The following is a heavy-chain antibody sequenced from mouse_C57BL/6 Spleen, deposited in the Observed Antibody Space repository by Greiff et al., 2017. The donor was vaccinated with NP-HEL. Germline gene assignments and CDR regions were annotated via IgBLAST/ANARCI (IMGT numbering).Heavy chain of an antibody. CDR1: GYTFTSYW. CDR2: IDPSDSYT. D-gene: IGHD4-1*01. V-gene: IGHV1-50*01. J-gene: IGHJ3*01. CDR3: AGGANWDFAY. Sequence: VQLQQSGAELVKPGASVKLSCKASGYTFTSYWMQWVKQRPGQGLEWIGEIDPSDSYTNYNQKFKGKATLTVDTSSSTAYMQLSSLTSEDSAVYYCAGGANWDFAYWGQGTLVTVSA.